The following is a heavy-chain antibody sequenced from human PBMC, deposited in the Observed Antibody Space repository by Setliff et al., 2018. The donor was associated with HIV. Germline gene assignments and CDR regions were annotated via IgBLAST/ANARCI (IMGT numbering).Heavy chain of an antibody. CDR2: INAGNGNT. V-gene: IGHV1-3*01. Sequence: ASVKVSCKASGYTFSSHSIHWVRQAPGQGFEWMGWINAGNGNTKYSQKFQDRVTITRDTSTSTAYMELRSLRSEDTAVYYCARDPNRIAVAGTFDYWGQGTLVTVSS. J-gene: IGHJ4*02. CDR1: GYTFSSHS. D-gene: IGHD6-19*01. CDR3: ARDPNRIAVAGTFDY.